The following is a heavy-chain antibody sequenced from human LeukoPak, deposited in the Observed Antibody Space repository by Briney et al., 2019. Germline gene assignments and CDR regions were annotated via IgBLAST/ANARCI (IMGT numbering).Heavy chain of an antibody. J-gene: IGHJ4*02. Sequence: GGSLRLSCAASGFTFSSYSMNWVRQAPGKGLEWVSSISSSSSYIYYADPVKGRCTISRDNAKDSLYLQMNSLRAEDTAVYYCARDHCSSTSCYVRGVYYFDYWGQGTLVTVSS. CDR1: GFTFSSYS. CDR3: ARDHCSSTSCYVRGVYYFDY. D-gene: IGHD2-2*01. V-gene: IGHV3-21*01. CDR2: ISSSSSYI.